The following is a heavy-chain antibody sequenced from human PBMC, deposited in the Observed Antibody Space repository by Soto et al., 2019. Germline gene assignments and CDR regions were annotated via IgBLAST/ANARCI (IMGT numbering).Heavy chain of an antibody. CDR1: RGSMNNDC. J-gene: IGHJ5*01. CDR3: ARVRDWSAGTGYTWWFDS. CDR2: IYYSGST. Sequence: SETLSLTWTVYRGSMNNDCWSWIRQPPGKGLEWIGYIYYSGSTNYNPSLKSRVTISVDTSKNQLSLKLSSVTAADTAVYYCARVRDWSAGTGYTWWFDSWGSVTVFTDYS. D-gene: IGHD3-3*01. V-gene: IGHV4-59*01.